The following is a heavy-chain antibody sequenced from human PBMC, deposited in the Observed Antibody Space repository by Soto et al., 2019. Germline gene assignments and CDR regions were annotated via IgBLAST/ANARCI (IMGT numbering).Heavy chain of an antibody. J-gene: IGHJ4*02. CDR3: VRSLAMIPNFDY. V-gene: IGHV4-59*08. CDR1: GGSIGTDY. Sequence: QVQLQESGPGLVKPSETLSLTCTVSGGSIGTDYWSRIRQPPGKGLEWIGCIYYNGNTYYNPSLTSRGTVSKATSKTQFSLKLTSVTAADTAVYFCVRSLAMIPNFDYWGQGALVTVSS. D-gene: IGHD3-22*01. CDR2: IYYNGNT.